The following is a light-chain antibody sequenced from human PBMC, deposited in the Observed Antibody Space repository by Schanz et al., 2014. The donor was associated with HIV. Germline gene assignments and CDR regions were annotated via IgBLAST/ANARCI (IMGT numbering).Light chain of an antibody. Sequence: QSALTQPASVSGSPGQSITISCTGTSNDVGIYNLVSWYQQHPGKAPKLTIYEVSKRPSGVPDRFSGSKSGNTASLTISGLQAEDEADYYCNSYTRTSTPVFGGGTKLTVL. CDR3: NSYTRTSTPV. J-gene: IGLJ2*01. CDR2: EVS. V-gene: IGLV2-14*02. CDR1: SNDVGIYNL.